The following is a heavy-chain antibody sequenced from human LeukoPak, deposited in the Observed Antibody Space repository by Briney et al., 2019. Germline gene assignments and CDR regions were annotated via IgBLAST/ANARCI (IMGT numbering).Heavy chain of an antibody. Sequence: ASETLSLTCTVSGYSISSGYYWGWIRPPPGKGLEWIGSIYHSGSTYYNPSLKSRVTISVDTSKNQFSLKLSSVTAADTAVYYCARDSWSNYPPLNYFDYWGQGTLVTVSS. D-gene: IGHD4-11*01. J-gene: IGHJ4*02. CDR1: GYSISSGYY. CDR2: IYHSGST. CDR3: ARDSWSNYPPLNYFDY. V-gene: IGHV4-38-2*02.